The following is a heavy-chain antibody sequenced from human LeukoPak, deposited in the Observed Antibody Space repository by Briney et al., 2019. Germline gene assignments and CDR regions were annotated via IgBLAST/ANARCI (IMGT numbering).Heavy chain of an antibody. CDR1: GFTFSNAW. J-gene: IGHJ4*02. D-gene: IGHD3-10*01. Sequence: GGSLRLSCAASGFTFSNAWMSWVRQAPGKGLEWVGRIKSKTDGGTTDYAAPVKGRFTISRDDSKNTLYLQMNSLKTKDTAVYYCTASITMVRGVIINPYYFDYWGQGTLVTVSS. CDR2: IKSKTDGGTT. V-gene: IGHV3-15*01. CDR3: TASITMVRGVIINPYYFDY.